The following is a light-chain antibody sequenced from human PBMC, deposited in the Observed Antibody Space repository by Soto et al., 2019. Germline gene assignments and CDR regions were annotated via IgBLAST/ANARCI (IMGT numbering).Light chain of an antibody. V-gene: IGKV3-20*01. CDR2: GAS. Sequence: EVVLTQSPGTLSLSPGERATLSCRASQTVSSSYLAWYQQKPGQAPRLLIYGASSRATGIPDRFSGRGSGTDFILTISRLEAEDFAVYYCQQDGSSPGTFGQGTKVEIK. CDR1: QTVSSSY. J-gene: IGKJ1*01. CDR3: QQDGSSPGT.